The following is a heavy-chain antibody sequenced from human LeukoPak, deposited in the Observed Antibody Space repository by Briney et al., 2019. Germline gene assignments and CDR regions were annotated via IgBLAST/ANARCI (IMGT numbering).Heavy chain of an antibody. D-gene: IGHD5-18*01. V-gene: IGHV1-24*01. CDR1: GYTLTELS. CDR3: GTGIYGYSYGPFDY. CDR2: FDPEDGET. J-gene: IGHJ4*02. Sequence: GASVKLSCKVSGYTLTELSMHWVRQAPGKGLEWRGGFDPEDGETIYAQKFQGRVTMTEDTATDTAYMELSSLRSEDTAVYYCGTGIYGYSYGPFDYWGQGTLVTVSS.